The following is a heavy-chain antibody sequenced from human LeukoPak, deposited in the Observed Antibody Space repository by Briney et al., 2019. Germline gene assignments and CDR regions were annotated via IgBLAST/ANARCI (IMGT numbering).Heavy chain of an antibody. V-gene: IGHV3-53*01. CDR3: ARGIGYSSGWFDY. J-gene: IGHJ4*02. CDR2: IYSGGST. Sequence: GGSLRLSCAASGFTVSSNYVSWVRQAPGKGLEWVSVIYSGGSTYYADSVKGRFTISRDNSKNTLYLQMNSLRAEDTAVYYCARGIGYSSGWFDYWGQGTLVTVSS. CDR1: GFTVSSNY. D-gene: IGHD6-19*01.